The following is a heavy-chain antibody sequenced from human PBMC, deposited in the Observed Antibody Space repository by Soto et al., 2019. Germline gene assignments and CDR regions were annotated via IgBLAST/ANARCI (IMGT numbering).Heavy chain of an antibody. J-gene: IGHJ6*03. CDR1: GYTFTSYD. V-gene: IGHV1-8*01. D-gene: IGHD6-13*01. CDR3: ARGKGSWWRAHYYYYMDV. CDR2: MNPNSGNT. Sequence: ASVKVSCKASGYTFTSYDINWVRQATGQGLEWMGWMNPNSGNTGYAQKFQGRVTMTRNTSISTAYMELSSLRSEDTAVYYCARGKGSWWRAHYYYYMDVWGKGTTVTVSS.